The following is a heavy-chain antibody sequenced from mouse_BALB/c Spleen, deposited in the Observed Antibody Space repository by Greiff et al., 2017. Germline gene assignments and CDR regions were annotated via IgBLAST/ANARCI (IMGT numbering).Heavy chain of an antibody. CDR1: GFSLTSYG. J-gene: IGHJ2*01. V-gene: IGHV2-2*02. Sequence: VQRVESGPGLVQPSQSLSITCTVSGFSLTSYGVHWVRQSPGKGLEWLGVIWSGGSTDYNAAFISRLSISKDNSKSQVFFKMNSLQANDTAIYYCARGYSYDGYYDGVDYWGQGTTLTVSS. D-gene: IGHD2-3*01. CDR2: IWSGGST. CDR3: ARGYSYDGYYDGVDY.